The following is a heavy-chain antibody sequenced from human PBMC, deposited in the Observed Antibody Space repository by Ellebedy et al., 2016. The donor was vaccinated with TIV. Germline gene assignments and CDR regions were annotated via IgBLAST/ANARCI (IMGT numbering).Heavy chain of an antibody. J-gene: IGHJ4*02. CDR1: GYKFINYG. V-gene: IGHV1-18*04. D-gene: IGHD5-18*01. CDR2: ISSHNGNS. CDR3: ARTRYSSSWPDF. Sequence: AASVKVPCKASGYKFINYGYTWVRHAPGQGLEWVGYISSHNGNSNYGKNFEGRVTMTTDRPTATAFMELGSLRSDDTAMYYCARTRYSSSWPDFWGQGTLVTVSS.